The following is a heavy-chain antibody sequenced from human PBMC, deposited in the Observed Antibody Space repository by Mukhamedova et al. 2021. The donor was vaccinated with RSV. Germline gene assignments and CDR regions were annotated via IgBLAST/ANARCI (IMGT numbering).Heavy chain of an antibody. D-gene: IGHD5-12*01. V-gene: IGHV4-39*01. CDR3: ARQGGGYPTDY. Sequence: LKSRVTISVDTSKNQFSLKLSSVTAADTAVYYCARQGGGYPTDYWGEGTLVTVSS. J-gene: IGHJ4*02.